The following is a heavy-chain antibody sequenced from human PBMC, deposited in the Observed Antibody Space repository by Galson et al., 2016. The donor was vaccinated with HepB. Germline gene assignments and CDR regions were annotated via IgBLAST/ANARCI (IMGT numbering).Heavy chain of an antibody. D-gene: IGHD6-19*01. CDR3: AKVPYNSAWYAGFDD. Sequence: SLRLSCAASGFTFSDHYMNWVRQAPGKGLEWVSLLSASGATTHYADSVKGRFTVSRDISKTTLYLQMNSLRAEDTALYYCAKVPYNSAWYAGFDDWGLGTLVTVSS. V-gene: IGHV3-23*01. CDR1: GFTFSDHY. CDR2: LSASGATT. J-gene: IGHJ4*02.